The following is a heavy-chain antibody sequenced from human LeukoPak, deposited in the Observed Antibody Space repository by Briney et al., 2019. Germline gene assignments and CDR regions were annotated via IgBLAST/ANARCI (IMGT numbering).Heavy chain of an antibody. Sequence: GASVKVSCKASGYTFTTYYIHWVRQAPGQGLEWMGVFNPSGGSTSLAQKFQARLTMTRDTSTSTVYMELSGLSSEDTAVYYCAREIVVVPSAMGFDPWGQGTLVTVSS. J-gene: IGHJ5*02. V-gene: IGHV1-46*01. D-gene: IGHD2-2*01. CDR2: FNPSGGST. CDR3: AREIVVVPSAMGFDP. CDR1: GYTFTTYY.